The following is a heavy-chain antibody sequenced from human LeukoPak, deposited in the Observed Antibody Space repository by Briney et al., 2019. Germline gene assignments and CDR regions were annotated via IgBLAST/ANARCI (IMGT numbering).Heavy chain of an antibody. CDR3: ARVSRGGRPYCSGGSCHFDY. CDR2: IKQDGSEK. D-gene: IGHD2-15*01. J-gene: IGHJ4*02. CDR1: GFTFSSYW. Sequence: GGSLGLSCAASGFTFSSYWMSWVRQAPGKGLEWVANIKQDGSEKYYVDSVKGRFTISRDNAKNSLYLQMNSLRAEDTAVYYCARVSRGGRPYCSGGSCHFDYWGQGTLVTVSS. V-gene: IGHV3-7*01.